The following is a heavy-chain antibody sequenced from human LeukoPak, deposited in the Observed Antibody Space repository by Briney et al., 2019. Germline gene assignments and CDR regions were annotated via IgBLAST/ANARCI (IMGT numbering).Heavy chain of an antibody. D-gene: IGHD1-20*01. CDR1: GFTFSSYS. J-gene: IGHJ4*02. V-gene: IGHV3-48*01. Sequence: PGGSLRLSCAASGFTFSSYSMNWVRQAPGKGLEWVSYISSSSSTIYYADSVKGRFTISRDNSKNTLYLQMNSLRAEDTAVYYCAKGGSPSITGTPLLLNPFVDYWGQGTLVTVSS. CDR2: ISSSSSTI. CDR3: AKGGSPSITGTPLLLNPFVDY.